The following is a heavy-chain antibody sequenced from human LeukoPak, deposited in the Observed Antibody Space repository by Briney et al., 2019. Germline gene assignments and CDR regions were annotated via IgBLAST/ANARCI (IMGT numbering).Heavy chain of an antibody. CDR3: ASLRSYSDAFDI. CDR1: GYSFTSFW. CDR2: IYPGDSDT. D-gene: IGHD2-21*01. V-gene: IGHV5-51*01. J-gene: IGHJ3*02. Sequence: GESLKISCKGSGYSFTSFWIGWVRQMPGTGLEWMGIIYPGDSDTRYSPSFQGQVTISADKSINTAYLQWSSLKASDTAMYYCASLRSYSDAFDIWGQGTMVTVSS.